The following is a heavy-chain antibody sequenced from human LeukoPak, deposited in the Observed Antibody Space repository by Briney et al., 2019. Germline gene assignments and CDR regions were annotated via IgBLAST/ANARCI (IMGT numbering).Heavy chain of an antibody. CDR3: AKDGNFRVPGDD. J-gene: IGHJ4*02. CDR2: IRYDASNT. CDR1: GFTFSDYG. D-gene: IGHD1-26*01. V-gene: IGHV3-30*02. Sequence: GGSLRLSCAASGFTFSDYGMHWVRQAPGKGLEWVAFIRYDASNTYYTDSVKGRFTISRDNSKNTLYLQMSSLRAEDTAVYYCAKDGNFRVPGDDWGQGTLVTVSS.